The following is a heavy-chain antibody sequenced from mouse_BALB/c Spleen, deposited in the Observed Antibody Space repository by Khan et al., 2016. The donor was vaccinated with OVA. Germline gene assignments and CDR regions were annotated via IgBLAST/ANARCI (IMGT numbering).Heavy chain of an antibody. CDR3: ARGNYYGSSSWFGY. V-gene: IGHV1-9*01. J-gene: IGHJ3*01. CDR1: GYTFSSYW. CDR2: ILPGSGRN. Sequence: QVQLKEPGAELMKPGASVKISCKATGYTFSSYWIEWVKQRPGHGLEWIGEILPGSGRNNYNEKFKGKATFTADTSSNTAYMQLSNLTSDDSAVYYCARGNYYGSSSWFGYWGQGTLVTVSA. D-gene: IGHD1-1*01.